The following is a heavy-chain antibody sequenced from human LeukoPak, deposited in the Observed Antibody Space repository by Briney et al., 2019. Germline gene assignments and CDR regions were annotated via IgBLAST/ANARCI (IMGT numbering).Heavy chain of an antibody. D-gene: IGHD3-16*01. CDR2: IYPGDSDT. CDR1: GYSFISYW. V-gene: IGHV5-51*01. Sequence: KPGESLKISCKGSGYSFISYWIGWVRQMPGRGLEWMGIIYPGDSDTRYSPSFQGQVTISTDRTISTAYLQWSSLKASDTAMYYCARGGRGENSYVSGQFADWGQGTLVTVSS. CDR3: ARGGRGENSYVSGQFAD. J-gene: IGHJ4*02.